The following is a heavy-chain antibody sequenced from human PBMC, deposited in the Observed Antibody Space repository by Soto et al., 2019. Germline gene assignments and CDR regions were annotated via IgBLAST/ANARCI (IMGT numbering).Heavy chain of an antibody. CDR3: ANSSSWSYNWFDP. CDR1: GFTFSSYA. D-gene: IGHD6-13*01. Sequence: LGGSLRLSCAASGFTFSSYAMSWVRQAPGKGLEGVSAISGSGGSTYYADSVKGRVTISRDNSKNTMYLQMNSLRAEDTDVYYCANSSSWSYNWFDPWGQGTLVTVSS. J-gene: IGHJ5*02. CDR2: ISGSGGST. V-gene: IGHV3-23*01.